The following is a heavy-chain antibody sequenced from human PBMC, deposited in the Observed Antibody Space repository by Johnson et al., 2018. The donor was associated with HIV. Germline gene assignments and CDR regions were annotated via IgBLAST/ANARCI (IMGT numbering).Heavy chain of an antibody. J-gene: IGHJ3*02. CDR3: ARGPWLAFDI. CDR1: GFTFSTSW. CDR2: INQDGSER. Sequence: VQLVESGGGLVQPGGSLRLSCAASGFTFSTSWMTWVRQAPGKGLEWVANINQDGSERYYVDSVKGRFTISRDNAKNSLYLQMNSLRADDTGVYYCARGPWLAFDIWGQGTMVTVSS. D-gene: IGHD6-19*01. V-gene: IGHV3-7*04.